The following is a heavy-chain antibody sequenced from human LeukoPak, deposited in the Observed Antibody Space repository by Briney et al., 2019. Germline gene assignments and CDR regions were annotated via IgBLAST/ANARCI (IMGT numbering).Heavy chain of an antibody. V-gene: IGHV3-23*01. CDR1: GFTFSSYA. CDR3: AKDILTGYYIDYYYGMDV. CDR2: ISGSGDSR. Sequence: PGGSLRLSCAVSGFTFSSYAMSWVRQAPGKGLEWVSTISGSGDSRYYADSVKGRLAISRDNFKNSLYLQMNSLRAEDTAVYYCAKDILTGYYIDYYYGMDVWGQGTTVTVSS. J-gene: IGHJ6*02. D-gene: IGHD3-9*01.